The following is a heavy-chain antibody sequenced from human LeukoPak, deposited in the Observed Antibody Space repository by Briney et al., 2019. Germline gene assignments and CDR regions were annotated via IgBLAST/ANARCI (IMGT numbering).Heavy chain of an antibody. CDR1: GGSIGRSSYY. D-gene: IGHD3-22*01. CDR2: IYYSGGT. V-gene: IGHV4-39*07. J-gene: IGHJ4*02. Sequence: SETLSLTCSVSGGSIGRSSYYWGWTRQPPGKGLEWIGSIYYSGGTYYNPSLKSRVTISVDTSRNQFSLKLSSVTAADTAVYYCAREITMIVVVSHGFDYWGQGTLVTVSS. CDR3: AREITMIVVVSHGFDY.